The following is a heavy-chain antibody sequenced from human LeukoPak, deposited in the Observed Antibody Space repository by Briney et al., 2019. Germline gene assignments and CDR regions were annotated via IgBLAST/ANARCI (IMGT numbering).Heavy chain of an antibody. CDR2: IYYSGST. CDR3: ARDSSWQVNWFDP. J-gene: IGHJ5*02. D-gene: IGHD6-13*01. Sequence: SETLSLTCTVSGGSISSGDYYWSWIRQPPGKGLEWIGYIYYSGSTYYNPSLKSRVTISVDTSKNQFSLKLSSVTAADTAVYYCARDSSWQVNWFDPWGQGTLVTVSS. V-gene: IGHV4-30-4*01. CDR1: GGSISSGDYY.